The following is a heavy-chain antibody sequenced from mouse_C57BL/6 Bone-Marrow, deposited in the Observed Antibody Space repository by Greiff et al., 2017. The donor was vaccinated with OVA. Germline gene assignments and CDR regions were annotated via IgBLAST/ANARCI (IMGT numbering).Heavy chain of an antibody. Sequence: VKLMESGAELARPGASVKLSCKASGYTFTSYGISWVKQRTGQGLEWIGEIYPRSGNTYYNEKFKGKATLTADKSSSTAYMELRSLTSEDSAVYFCARSGNYYGSWYFDVWGTGTTVTVSS. D-gene: IGHD1-1*01. CDR3: ARSGNYYGSWYFDV. CDR1: GYTFTSYG. J-gene: IGHJ1*03. CDR2: IYPRSGNT. V-gene: IGHV1-81*01.